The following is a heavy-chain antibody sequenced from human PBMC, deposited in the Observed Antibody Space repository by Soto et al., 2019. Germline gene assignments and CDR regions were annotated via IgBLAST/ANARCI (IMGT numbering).Heavy chain of an antibody. CDR1: GYTFTDHY. J-gene: IGHJ5*02. Sequence: QVQLVQSGAEVKEPGASVKVSCRTSGYTFTDHYINWVRQAPGQGPEYMGWIHPNSGATKYTQRFQVRVTMTRDTSISTADMELRRLTSDDTAVYYCARDLSRQSWKWFEPWGQGTLVTVSS. CDR3: ARDLSRQSWKWFEP. D-gene: IGHD1-1*01. V-gene: IGHV1-2*02. CDR2: IHPNSGAT.